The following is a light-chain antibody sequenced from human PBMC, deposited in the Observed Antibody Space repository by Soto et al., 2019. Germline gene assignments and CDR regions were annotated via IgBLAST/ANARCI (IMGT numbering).Light chain of an antibody. CDR3: ASYAGSNNFVV. CDR2: EVT. V-gene: IGLV2-8*01. J-gene: IGLJ2*01. Sequence: QSALTQPPSASGSPGQSVTISCTGTSSDIGAYNYVSWYQQHPDKAPKFMIYEVTKRPSGVPDRLSGSKSGNTASLTISGLQAEDEADYYCASYAGSNNFVVFGGGTKVTVL. CDR1: SSDIGAYNY.